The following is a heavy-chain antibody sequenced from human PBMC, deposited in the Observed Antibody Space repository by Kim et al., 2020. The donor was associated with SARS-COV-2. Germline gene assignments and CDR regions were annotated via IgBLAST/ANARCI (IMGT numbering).Heavy chain of an antibody. CDR2: IFSNDEK. CDR1: GFSLSSARMG. D-gene: IGHD6-13*01. CDR3: ARIRGSSSASWYFDF. J-gene: IGHJ2*01. V-gene: IGHV2-26*01. Sequence: SGPTLVNPTEPLTLTCTVSGFSLSSARMGVSWIRQPPGKALEWLAHIFSNDEKSYSTSLKSRLTISKDTSKSQVVLTLTNMDPVDTATYSCARIRGSSSASWYFDFWGRGTLVTVSS.